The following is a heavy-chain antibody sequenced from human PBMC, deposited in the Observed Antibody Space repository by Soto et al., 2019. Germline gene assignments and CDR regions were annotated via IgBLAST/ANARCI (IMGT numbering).Heavy chain of an antibody. Sequence: PGGSLRLSCAASGFTFSSYGMHWVRQAPGKELEWVAVISYDGSNKYYADSVKGRFTISRDNSKNTLYLQMNSLRAEDTAVYYCAKDLQAIQLWSSSTPYYYYYGMDVWGQGTTVTVSS. D-gene: IGHD5-18*01. CDR2: ISYDGSNK. CDR3: AKDLQAIQLWSSSTPYYYYYGMDV. CDR1: GFTFSSYG. J-gene: IGHJ6*02. V-gene: IGHV3-30*18.